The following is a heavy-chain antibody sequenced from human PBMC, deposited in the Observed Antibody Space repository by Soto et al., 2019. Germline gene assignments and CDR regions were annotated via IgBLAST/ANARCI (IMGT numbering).Heavy chain of an antibody. CDR2: ISAFNDYT. CDR1: GYTFNKYG. D-gene: IGHD2-21*01. J-gene: IGHJ3*01. V-gene: IGHV1-18*01. CDR3: GRGRGVVIPGGTPDAFDV. Sequence: QAQLVQSGGEVKRPGASVKVSCKASGYTFNKYGFNWVRQAPGQGIEWMGRISAFNDYTNLAQKFQGRITLTTDASTNTAYMELKILRSDDTAMYYCGRGRGVVIPGGTPDAFDVWGQGTMVTVSS.